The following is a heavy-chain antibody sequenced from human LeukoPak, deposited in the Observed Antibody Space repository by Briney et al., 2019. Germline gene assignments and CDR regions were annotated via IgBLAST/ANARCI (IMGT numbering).Heavy chain of an antibody. Sequence: PGGSLRLSCAASGFTFSSYWMSWVRQAPGKGVEGVADIKQAGSEKSYVDSVKGRFAISRDHAKISLYLQLNSLRAEDTAVYYCARDWVASGGDYMDVWGKGTTVTISS. CDR2: IKQAGSEK. V-gene: IGHV3-7*01. D-gene: IGHD2-8*02. CDR1: GFTFSSYW. J-gene: IGHJ6*03. CDR3: ARDWVASGGDYMDV.